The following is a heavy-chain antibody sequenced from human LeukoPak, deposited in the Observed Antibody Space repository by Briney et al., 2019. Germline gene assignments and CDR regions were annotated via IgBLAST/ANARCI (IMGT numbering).Heavy chain of an antibody. V-gene: IGHV4-39*07. Sequence: SETLSLTCTVSGGSISSSNYYWGWIRQPPGKGLEWIGYIYYSVNTYYSPSLKSRVTISVDTSKNQFSLKLSSVTAADTAVYYCARDGGVAPHNWFDPWGQGTLVTVSS. J-gene: IGHJ5*02. CDR1: GGSISSSNYY. CDR3: ARDGGVAPHNWFDP. CDR2: IYYSVNT. D-gene: IGHD2-8*02.